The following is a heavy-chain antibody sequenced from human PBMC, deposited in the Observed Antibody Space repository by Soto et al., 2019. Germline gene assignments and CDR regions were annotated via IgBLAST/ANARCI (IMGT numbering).Heavy chain of an antibody. J-gene: IGHJ6*03. Sequence: SETLSLTCTVSGGSISSYYWSWIRQPPGKGLEWIGYIYYSGSTNYSPSLKSRVTISVDTSKNQFSLKLSSVTAADTAVYYCARHWVGGYCSSTSCRHYYMDVWGKGTTVTAP. CDR1: GGSISSYY. CDR2: IYYSGST. CDR3: ARHWVGGYCSSTSCRHYYMDV. V-gene: IGHV4-59*08. D-gene: IGHD2-2*01.